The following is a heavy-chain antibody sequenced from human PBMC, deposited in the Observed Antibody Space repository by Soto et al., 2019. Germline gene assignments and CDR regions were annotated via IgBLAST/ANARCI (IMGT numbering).Heavy chain of an antibody. D-gene: IGHD6-13*01. J-gene: IGHJ5*02. Sequence: VASVKVSCKGSGYTFTTYGISWVRQAPGQGLEWMGWISGYSGHTNYAQKFQGRVTMTTDTSTSTAYMELRSLRSDDTAVYYCAREYSSSWYAWFDPWGQGTLVTVSS. CDR3: AREYSSSWYAWFDP. V-gene: IGHV1-18*04. CDR2: ISGYSGHT. CDR1: GYTFTTYG.